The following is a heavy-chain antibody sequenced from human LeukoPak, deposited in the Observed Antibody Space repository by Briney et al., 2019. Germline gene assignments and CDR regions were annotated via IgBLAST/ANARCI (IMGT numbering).Heavy chain of an antibody. CDR3: AKGYCTNGVCSNFDY. CDR1: GFTFDDYA. J-gene: IGHJ4*02. D-gene: IGHD2-8*01. Sequence: GRSPRLSCAASGFTFDDYAMHWVRQAPGKGLEWVSGISWNSGSIGYADSVKGRFTISRDNAKNSLYLQMNSLRAEDTALYYCAKGYCTNGVCSNFDYWGQGTLVTVSS. CDR2: ISWNSGSI. V-gene: IGHV3-9*01.